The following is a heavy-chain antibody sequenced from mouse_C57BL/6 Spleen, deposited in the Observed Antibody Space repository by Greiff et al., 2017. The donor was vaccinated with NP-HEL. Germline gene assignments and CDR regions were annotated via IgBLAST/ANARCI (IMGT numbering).Heavy chain of an antibody. D-gene: IGHD3-1*01. CDR2: IDPSDSYT. J-gene: IGHJ2*01. CDR1: GYTFTSYW. V-gene: IGHV1-59*01. CDR3: AREGGWDGLFDY. Sequence: QVQLQQPGAELVRPGTSVKLSCKASGYTFTSYWMHWVKQRPGQGLEWIGVIDPSDSYTNYNQKFKGKATLTVDTSSSTAYMQLSSLTSEDSAVYYCAREGGWDGLFDYWGQGTTLTVSS.